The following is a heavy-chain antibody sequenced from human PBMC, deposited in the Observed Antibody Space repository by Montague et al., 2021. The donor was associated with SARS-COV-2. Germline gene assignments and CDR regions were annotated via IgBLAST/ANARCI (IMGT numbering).Heavy chain of an antibody. CDR2: IFYSGTT. J-gene: IGHJ6*02. V-gene: IGHV4-39*07. Sequence: SETLSLTCTVSGGSISTTSYYWGWIRQPPGKGLEWIASIFYSGTTYYNPSLRSRVTISVQTSKNQFSLTVASVTAADTAIYYCASDFKNSYAIDVWGQGTTVIVSS. CDR1: GGSISTTSYY. CDR3: ASDFKNSYAIDV.